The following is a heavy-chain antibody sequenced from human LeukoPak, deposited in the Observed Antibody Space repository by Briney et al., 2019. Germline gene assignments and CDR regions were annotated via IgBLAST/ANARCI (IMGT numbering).Heavy chain of an antibody. Sequence: ASENVSPTATGYTFTSFGISWVRQAPGQGLERMGWISTYNGNTNYAQKLQGRVTMTTDTSTSTAYMELRSLRSDDTAVYYCAREFIVVVPAAAYGMDVWGQGTTVTVSS. D-gene: IGHD2-2*01. CDR3: AREFIVVVPAAAYGMDV. J-gene: IGHJ6*02. CDR1: GYTFTSFG. V-gene: IGHV1-18*01. CDR2: ISTYNGNT.